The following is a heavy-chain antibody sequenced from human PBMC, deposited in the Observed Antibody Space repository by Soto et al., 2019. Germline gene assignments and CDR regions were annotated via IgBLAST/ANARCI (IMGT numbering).Heavy chain of an antibody. D-gene: IGHD2-8*02. CDR3: ARIDCTGDNCNPYYHYGMDV. CDR1: GFTFSTYE. J-gene: IGHJ6*02. CDR2: ISSRHDTI. Sequence: PGGSLRLSCAASGFTFSTYEMNWVRQAPGKGLEWVSYISSRHDTIYYADSVKGRFTISRDNAKSSLYLQMNSLRVEDTAVYYCARIDCTGDNCNPYYHYGMDVWGQGTAVTV. V-gene: IGHV3-48*03.